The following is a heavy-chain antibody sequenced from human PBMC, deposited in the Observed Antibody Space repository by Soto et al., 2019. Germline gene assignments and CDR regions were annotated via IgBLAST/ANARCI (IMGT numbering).Heavy chain of an antibody. V-gene: IGHV3-30-3*01. J-gene: IGHJ3*02. CDR3: ARDRVGYCGGDCYPYHDAFDI. D-gene: IGHD2-21*02. CDR2: ISYDGSNK. CDR1: GFTFRSSA. Sequence: GGSQRLSCAASGFTFRSSAMHWVRQAPGKGLEWVAVISYDGSNKYYADSVKGRFTISRDNSKNTLYLQMNSLRAEDTAVYYCARDRVGYCGGDCYPYHDAFDIWGQGTRVTVSS.